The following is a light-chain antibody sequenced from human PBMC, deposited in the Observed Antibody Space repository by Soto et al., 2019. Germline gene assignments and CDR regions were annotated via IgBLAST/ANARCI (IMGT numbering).Light chain of an antibody. J-gene: IGLJ1*01. Sequence: QSVLTQPPSVSGAPGQRVTISCTGSSSNIGAGYDVHWYQQLPGTAPKLLIYGNSNRPSGVPDRFSGSKSGTSASLAITGLQAEDEADYYCQSYDSSLSQNVFGTGTKLTVL. CDR1: SSNIGAGYD. V-gene: IGLV1-40*01. CDR2: GNS. CDR3: QSYDSSLSQNV.